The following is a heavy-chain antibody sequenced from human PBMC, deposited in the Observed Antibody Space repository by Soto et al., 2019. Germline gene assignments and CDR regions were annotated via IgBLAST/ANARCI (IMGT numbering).Heavy chain of an antibody. Sequence: QVQLQQWGAGLLKPSETLSLTCAVYGGSFSGYYWSWIRQPPGKGLEWIGEINHSGSTNYNPSLKSRVTLSVDTSKNQFSLKLSSVTAADTAVYYCARGYPYMGEIPIAAADIYYYYGMDVWGQGTTVTVSS. CDR2: INHSGST. J-gene: IGHJ6*02. CDR3: ARGYPYMGEIPIAAADIYYYYGMDV. V-gene: IGHV4-34*01. D-gene: IGHD6-13*01. CDR1: GGSFSGYY.